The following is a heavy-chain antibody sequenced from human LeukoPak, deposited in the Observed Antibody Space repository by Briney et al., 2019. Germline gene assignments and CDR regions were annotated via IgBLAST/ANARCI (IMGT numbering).Heavy chain of an antibody. D-gene: IGHD3-22*01. CDR3: AKDPTHYRVWDYYETIGLSY. J-gene: IGHJ4*02. CDR2: TYYRSEWYT. V-gene: IGHV6-1*01. Sequence: SQTLSLTCAISGDSVSSNSAAWSWIRQSPSRGLEWLGRTYYRSEWYTEYAVSVKSRITINPDTSKNQFSLQLNSVTPEDTAVYYCAKDPTHYRVWDYYETIGLSYWGQGTLVTVSS. CDR1: GDSVSSNSAA.